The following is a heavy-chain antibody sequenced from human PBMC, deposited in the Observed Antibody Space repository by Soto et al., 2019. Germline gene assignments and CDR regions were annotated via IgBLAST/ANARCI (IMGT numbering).Heavy chain of an antibody. V-gene: IGHV1-46*03. J-gene: IGHJ4*02. CDR3: ATSHSSSSSDY. CDR1: GYTFTIYY. D-gene: IGHD6-6*01. CDR2: INPSGGST. Sequence: QVQLVQSGAEVKKPGASVRVSCRASGYTFTIYYIHWVRQAPGQGLEWMGIINPSGGSTSYAQKFQGRVTMTRDTSASTVYMEPNSLRSEDTAVYYCATSHSSSSSDYWGQGTLVTVSS.